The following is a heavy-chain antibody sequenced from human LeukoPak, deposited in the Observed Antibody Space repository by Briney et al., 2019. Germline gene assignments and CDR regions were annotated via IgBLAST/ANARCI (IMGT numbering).Heavy chain of an antibody. CDR1: GFTFSSYW. CDR2: ISSDGSTT. CDR3: AGELVGGSDY. J-gene: IGHJ4*02. V-gene: IGHV3-74*01. D-gene: IGHD1-26*01. Sequence: GGSLRLSCAASGFTFSSYWMHWVRQAPGKGLVWVSRISSDGSTTSYADSVKGRFTISRDNAKNTLYLQMSSLRAEDTAVYYCAGELVGGSDYWGQGTLVTVSS.